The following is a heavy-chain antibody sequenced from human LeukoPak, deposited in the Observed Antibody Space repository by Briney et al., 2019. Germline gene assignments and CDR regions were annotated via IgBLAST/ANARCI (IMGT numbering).Heavy chain of an antibody. V-gene: IGHV3-30*09. Sequence: QPGGSLRLSCAASGFTFSSYAMHWVRQAPGKGLEWVAVISYDGTNKYYAGSVKGRFAISRDNSKNTLYLQMNSLRAEDTAIYYCARAYGGHASDIWGQGTMVSVSS. CDR3: ARAYGGHASDI. CDR1: GFTFSSYA. J-gene: IGHJ3*02. CDR2: ISYDGTNK. D-gene: IGHD4-23*01.